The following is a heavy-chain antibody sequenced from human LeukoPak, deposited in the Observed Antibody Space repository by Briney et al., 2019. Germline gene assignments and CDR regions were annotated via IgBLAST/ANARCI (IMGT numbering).Heavy chain of an antibody. Sequence: GGSLRLSCAASGFTVSGNYMSWVRQAPGKGLEWVSVIYSGAGAYSADSVKGRFTISRDNSKNTLYLQMNSLRAEDTAVYYCARAGRIGRPYDYVWGSYQNYFDYWGQGTLVTVSS. CDR2: IYSGAGA. CDR3: ARAGRIGRPYDYVWGSYQNYFDY. V-gene: IGHV3-66*01. CDR1: GFTVSGNY. J-gene: IGHJ4*02. D-gene: IGHD3-16*02.